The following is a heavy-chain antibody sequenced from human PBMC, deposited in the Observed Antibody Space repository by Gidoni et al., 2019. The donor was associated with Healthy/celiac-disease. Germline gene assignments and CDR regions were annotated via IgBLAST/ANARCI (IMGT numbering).Heavy chain of an antibody. V-gene: IGHV3-9*01. D-gene: IGHD1-26*01. CDR2: ISWNSGSI. CDR3: AKDMGPRSYDYYYGMDV. J-gene: IGHJ6*02. Sequence: EVQLVESGGGLVQPGRSLRLSCAASGFTFDAYAMHWVRQAPGKGLEWVSGISWNSGSIGYADSVKGRFTISRDNAKNSLYLQMNSLRAEDTALYYCAKDMGPRSYDYYYGMDVWGQGTTVTVSS. CDR1: GFTFDAYA.